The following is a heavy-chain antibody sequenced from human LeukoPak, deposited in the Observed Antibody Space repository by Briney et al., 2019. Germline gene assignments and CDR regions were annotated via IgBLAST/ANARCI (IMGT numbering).Heavy chain of an antibody. Sequence: GGSLRLSCAASGFTFSSYAMHWVRQAPGKGLEGVAVIPSDGTNKNYADSVKGRFNISRHNSKNTLYLQMNRLRADDTAVYYCARDRSQEFDPWGQGTLVTVSS. CDR1: GFTFSSYA. V-gene: IGHV3-30*04. CDR2: IPSDGTNK. J-gene: IGHJ5*02. CDR3: ARDRSQEFDP. D-gene: IGHD3-10*01.